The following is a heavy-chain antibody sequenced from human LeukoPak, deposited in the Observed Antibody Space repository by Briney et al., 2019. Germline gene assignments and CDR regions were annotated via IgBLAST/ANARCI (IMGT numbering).Heavy chain of an antibody. V-gene: IGHV3-53*05. CDR2: IYSGGST. D-gene: IGHD3-3*02. Sequence: GGSLRLSCAAPGFTVSSNYMSWVRQAPGKGLEWVSVIYSGGSTYYADSVKGRFTISRDNSKNTLYLQMNSLRAEDTAVYYCAREISRTGAFDIWGQGTMVTVSS. CDR1: GFTVSSNY. CDR3: AREISRTGAFDI. J-gene: IGHJ3*02.